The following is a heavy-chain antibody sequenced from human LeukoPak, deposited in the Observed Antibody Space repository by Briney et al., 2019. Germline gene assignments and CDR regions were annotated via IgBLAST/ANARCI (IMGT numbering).Heavy chain of an antibody. CDR1: GYTFTCYY. V-gene: IGHV1-2*02. Sequence: SVKVSCKASGYTFTCYYMHWVRQASGQGLEWMGWINPNSGGTNYAQKFQGRVTMTRDTSISTAYMELSRLRSDDTAVYYCARALIAVAVDFDYWGQGTLVTVSS. CDR3: ARALIAVAVDFDY. D-gene: IGHD6-19*01. CDR2: INPNSGGT. J-gene: IGHJ4*02.